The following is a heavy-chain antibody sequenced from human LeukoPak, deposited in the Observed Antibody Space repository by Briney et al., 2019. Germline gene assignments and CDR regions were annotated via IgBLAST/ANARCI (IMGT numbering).Heavy chain of an antibody. V-gene: IGHV3-21*01. CDR1: GFTFSTYS. Sequence: GGSLRLSCAASGFTFSTYSMNWVRQAPGKGLEWVSSISSSSSYIFSADSVKSRFTISRDNAKNSLYLQMNSLRAEDTAVYYCARALTTADAFDIWGLGTMVTVSS. CDR3: ARALTTADAFDI. D-gene: IGHD3-3*01. J-gene: IGHJ3*02. CDR2: ISSSSSYI.